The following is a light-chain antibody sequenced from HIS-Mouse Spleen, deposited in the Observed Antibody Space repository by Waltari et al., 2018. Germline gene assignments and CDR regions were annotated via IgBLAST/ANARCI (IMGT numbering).Light chain of an antibody. CDR2: EDS. V-gene: IGLV3-10*01. Sequence: SYELTQSPSVSVSPGQPARTTCSGDALPKQYAYLYQQKSGQAPVLVIYEDSKRPSGIPERFSGSSSGTMATLTISGAQVEDEADYYCYSTDSSGNHRVFGGGTKLTVL. J-gene: IGLJ2*01. CDR1: ALPKQY. CDR3: YSTDSSGNHRV.